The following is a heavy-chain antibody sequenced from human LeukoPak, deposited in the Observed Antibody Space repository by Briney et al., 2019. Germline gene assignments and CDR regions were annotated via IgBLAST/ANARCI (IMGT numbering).Heavy chain of an antibody. CDR2: ISSSSSFI. D-gene: IGHD4-17*01. CDR3: AKSTVTNYFDN. V-gene: IGHV3-21*01. CDR1: GFIFRSYS. J-gene: IGHJ4*02. Sequence: GGSLRLSCAAPGFIFRSYSMHWVRQAPGKGLEWVSSISSSSSFIYHADSVKGRFTISRDNAKNSLYLQMNSLRAEDTAVYYCAKSTVTNYFDNWGQGSLVTVSS.